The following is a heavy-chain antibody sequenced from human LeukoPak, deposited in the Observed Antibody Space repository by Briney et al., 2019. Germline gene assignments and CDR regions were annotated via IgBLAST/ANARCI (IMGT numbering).Heavy chain of an antibody. V-gene: IGHV3-7*01. J-gene: IGHJ4*02. Sequence: ETLSLTCAVYGGSFSGYYWSWVRQAPGKGLEWVANIKQDGSEKYYVDSVKGRFTISRDNAKNSLYLQMNSLRAEDTAVYYCARKFWGHFDYWGQGTLVTVSS. CDR1: GGSFSGYY. CDR2: IKQDGSEK. CDR3: ARKFWGHFDY. D-gene: IGHD7-27*01.